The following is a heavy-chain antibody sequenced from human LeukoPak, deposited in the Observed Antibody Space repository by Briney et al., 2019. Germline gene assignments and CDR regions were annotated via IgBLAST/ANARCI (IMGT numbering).Heavy chain of an antibody. Sequence: GGSLRLSCAASGFTFSRYSMNRVRQAPGTGLEWGSSISSSSSYIYYADSVKGRFTISRDNAKNSLYLQMNSLRAEDTAVYYCARAGTTVTTNWFDPWGQGTLVTVSS. J-gene: IGHJ5*02. CDR1: GFTFSRYS. D-gene: IGHD4-17*01. CDR2: ISSSSSYI. CDR3: ARAGTTVTTNWFDP. V-gene: IGHV3-21*01.